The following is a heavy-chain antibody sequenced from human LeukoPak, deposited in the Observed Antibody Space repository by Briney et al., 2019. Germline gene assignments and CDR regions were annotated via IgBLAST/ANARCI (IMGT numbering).Heavy chain of an antibody. J-gene: IGHJ4*02. CDR1: GFTLRSNY. Sequence: PGGPLRLSCAASGFTLRSNYMSWVRQAPGQGLERVSVLYSSGTTYYADSVKGRFTISRDNSKNTLYLQMNSLRAEDTAVYHCARDSSGYYFDYWGQGTLVTVSS. CDR3: ARDSSGYYFDY. CDR2: LYSSGTT. D-gene: IGHD3-22*01. V-gene: IGHV3-53*01.